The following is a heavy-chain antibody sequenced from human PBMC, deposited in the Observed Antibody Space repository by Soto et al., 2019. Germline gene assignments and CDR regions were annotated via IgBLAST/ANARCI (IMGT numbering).Heavy chain of an antibody. Sequence: QVQLVESGGGSVKPGGSLRLSCAASGFTFGGFYMGWIRQAPGRGLEWVSFISGSGGIIYLAESVKGRFAISRANTKNSLYLQMNSLRAEDTAVYYCGRDTYYDGSGYHSGGVDFWGQGTLVTVSS. J-gene: IGHJ4*02. D-gene: IGHD3-22*01. V-gene: IGHV3-11*01. CDR1: GFTFGGFY. CDR2: ISGSGGII. CDR3: GRDTYYDGSGYHSGGVDF.